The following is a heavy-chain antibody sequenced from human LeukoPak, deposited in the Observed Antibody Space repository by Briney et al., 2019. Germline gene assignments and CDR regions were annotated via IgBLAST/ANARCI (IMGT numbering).Heavy chain of an antibody. CDR3: ADTYYYDSSGFDY. CDR1: GFTVSSNY. V-gene: IGHV3-23*01. Sequence: PGGSLRLSCAASGFTVSSNYMSWVRQAPGKGLEWVSAISGSGGSTYYADSVKGRFTISRDNSKNTLYLQMNSLRAEDTAVYYCADTYYYDSSGFDYWGQGTLVTVSS. J-gene: IGHJ4*02. D-gene: IGHD3-22*01. CDR2: ISGSGGST.